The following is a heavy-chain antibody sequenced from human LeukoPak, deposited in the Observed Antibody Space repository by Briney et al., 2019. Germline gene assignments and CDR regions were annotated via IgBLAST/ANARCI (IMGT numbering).Heavy chain of an antibody. J-gene: IGHJ6*02. Sequence: ASVKVSCKASGGTFSSYAISWVRQAPGQGLEWMGGIIPIFGTANYAQKFQGRVTITADESTSTAYMELSSLRSEDTAVYYCASPAPGLLVGATIFGMDVWGQGTTVTVSS. CDR2: IIPIFGTA. V-gene: IGHV1-69*13. D-gene: IGHD1-26*01. CDR3: ASPAPGLLVGATIFGMDV. CDR1: GGTFSSYA.